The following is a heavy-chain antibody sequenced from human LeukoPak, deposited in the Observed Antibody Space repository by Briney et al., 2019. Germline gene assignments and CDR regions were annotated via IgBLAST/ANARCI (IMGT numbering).Heavy chain of an antibody. V-gene: IGHV3-30*18. CDR1: GFTFSSYG. Sequence: GGYLRLSCAASGFTFSSYGMHWVRQAPGKGLEWVAVISYDGSNKYYADSVKGRFTISRDNSKNTLYLQMNSLRAEDTAVYYCAKDRDYSNYVGYYFDYWGQGTLVTVSS. CDR3: AKDRDYSNYVGYYFDY. D-gene: IGHD4-11*01. J-gene: IGHJ4*02. CDR2: ISYDGSNK.